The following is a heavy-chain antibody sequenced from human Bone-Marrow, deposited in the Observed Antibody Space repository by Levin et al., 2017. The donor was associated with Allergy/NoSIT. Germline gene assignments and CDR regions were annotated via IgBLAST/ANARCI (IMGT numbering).Heavy chain of an antibody. CDR1: GFTFSSFA. J-gene: IGHJ4*02. V-gene: IGHV3-23*01. Sequence: LSLTCAASGFTFSSFAMSWVRQAPGKGLEWVSTISGGGGNTNYADSVKGRFTISRDNSKNTLFLQMNSLTAEDTAPYYCAKAGSSWYIEIDHWGKGALVTVSS. CDR2: ISGGGGNT. CDR3: AKAGSSWYIEIDH. D-gene: IGHD6-13*01.